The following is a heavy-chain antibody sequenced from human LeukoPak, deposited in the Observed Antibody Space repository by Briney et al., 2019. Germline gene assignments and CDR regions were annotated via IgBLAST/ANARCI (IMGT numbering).Heavy chain of an antibody. CDR2: TYYRSKWFI. Sequence: SQTLSLTRGISGDSVSSNSAAWNWIRQSPSRGLEWLGRTYYRSKWFINYAPFVKSRIIINPDTPKNQVSLQPNSVTPEDTAVYYCTRSDCSSGRCPGFDNWGQGTLVTVSS. CDR1: GDSVSSNSAA. CDR3: TRSDCSSGRCPGFDN. J-gene: IGHJ4*02. V-gene: IGHV6-1*01. D-gene: IGHD6-19*01.